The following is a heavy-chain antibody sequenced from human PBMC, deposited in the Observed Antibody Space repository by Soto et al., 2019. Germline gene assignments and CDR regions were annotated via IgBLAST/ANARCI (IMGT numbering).Heavy chain of an antibody. CDR3: AKDSLKNVDGDSLDY. CDR1: GFTFSSYA. D-gene: IGHD4-17*01. Sequence: EVQLLESGGGLVQPGGSLRLSCAASGFTFSSYAMSWVRQAPGKGLEWVSAISGSGGSTYYADSVKGRFTISRDNAKNTLYLQMNSLRAEDTAVYYCAKDSLKNVDGDSLDYWGQGTLVTVSS. CDR2: ISGSGGST. J-gene: IGHJ4*02. V-gene: IGHV3-23*01.